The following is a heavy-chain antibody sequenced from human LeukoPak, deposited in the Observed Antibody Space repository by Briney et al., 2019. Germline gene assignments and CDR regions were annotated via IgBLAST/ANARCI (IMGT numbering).Heavy chain of an antibody. J-gene: IGHJ4*02. V-gene: IGHV4-39*07. CDR2: IYHSGST. CDR1: GGSISSSSYY. D-gene: IGHD4-11*01. Sequence: PSETLSLTCTVSGGSISSSSYYWGWIRQPPGKGLEWIGSIYHSGSTYYNPSLKSRVAISVDTSKNQFSLKLSSVTAADTAVYHCARDARGLQGTNYFDYWGQGTLVTVSS. CDR3: ARDARGLQGTNYFDY.